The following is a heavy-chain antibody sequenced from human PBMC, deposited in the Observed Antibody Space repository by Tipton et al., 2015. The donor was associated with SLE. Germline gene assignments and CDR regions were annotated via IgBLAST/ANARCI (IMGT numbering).Heavy chain of an antibody. CDR2: IKQDGSER. V-gene: IGHV3-7*01. CDR1: GFTFSSYW. J-gene: IGHJ4*02. Sequence: SLRLSCIASGFTFSSYWMSWVRQTPGKGLEWVANIKQDGSERYDVDSVRGRFTISRDNAKNSVYLQMNSLRADDTAVYYCAREFGRSSSFYFDSWGQGTLVTVSS. CDR3: AREFGRSSSFYFDS. D-gene: IGHD6-13*01.